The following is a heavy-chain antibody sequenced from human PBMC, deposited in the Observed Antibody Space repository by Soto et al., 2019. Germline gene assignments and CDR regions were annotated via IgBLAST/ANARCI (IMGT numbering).Heavy chain of an antibody. V-gene: IGHV4-30-4*01. CDR3: ACSYDGSGSADY. Sequence: QVQLQESGPGLVKPSQTLSLTCAVSGASISSGDHYWTWIRQPPGKGLEWIGYIYYSGSTYYNPSLKSRVTISGDTSKNQFSLNLSSVTAADTAVYYCACSYDGSGSADYWGQGTLVTVSS. CDR1: GASISSGDHY. J-gene: IGHJ4*02. CDR2: IYYSGST. D-gene: IGHD3-22*01.